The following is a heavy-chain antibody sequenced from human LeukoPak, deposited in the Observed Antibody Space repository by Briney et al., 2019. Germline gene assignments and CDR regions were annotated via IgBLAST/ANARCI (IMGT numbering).Heavy chain of an antibody. CDR3: ARRISRDVYKIFDF. J-gene: IGHJ4*02. CDR1: GGSISSHH. CDR2: IYNSGST. D-gene: IGHD5-24*01. Sequence: SETLSLTCTVSGGSISSHHWSWIRQPPGKGLEWIGYIYNSGSTSYKPSLKGRVTISVDTSKNEFTLKLTSVTAADTAVYFCARRISRDVYKIFDFWGQGTLVTVSS. V-gene: IGHV4-59*08.